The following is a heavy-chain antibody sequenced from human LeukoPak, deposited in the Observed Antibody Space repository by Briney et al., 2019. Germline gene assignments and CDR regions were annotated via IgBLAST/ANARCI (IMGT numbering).Heavy chain of an antibody. CDR3: ASHYYYGMDV. V-gene: IGHV4-34*01. CDR2: INHSGST. CDR1: GGSFSGYY. Sequence: SETLSLTCAVYGGSFSGYYWSWIRQPPGKGVEWIGEINHSGSTNYNPSLKSRVTISVDTSKNQFSLKLSSVTAADTAVYYCASHYYYGMDVWGQGTTVTVSS. J-gene: IGHJ6*02.